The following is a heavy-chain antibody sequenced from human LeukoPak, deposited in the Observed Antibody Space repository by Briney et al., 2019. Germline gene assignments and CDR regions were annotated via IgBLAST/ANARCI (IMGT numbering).Heavy chain of an antibody. V-gene: IGHV4-59*08. Sequence: SETLSLTCTVSGGSISSYYWSWIRQPPGKGLEWIAYIYYSGSTNYNPSLKSRVTISVDTSKNQFSLRLSSVTAADTAVYYCARQQSSITIFGVVLNWFVPWGQGTLVTVSS. J-gene: IGHJ5*02. CDR3: ARQQSSITIFGVVLNWFVP. D-gene: IGHD3-3*01. CDR2: IYYSGST. CDR1: GGSISSYY.